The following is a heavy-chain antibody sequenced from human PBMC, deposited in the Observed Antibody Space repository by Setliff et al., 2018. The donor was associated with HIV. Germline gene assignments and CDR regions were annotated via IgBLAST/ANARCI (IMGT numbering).Heavy chain of an antibody. CDR3: ASPMFYDGKVV. Sequence: ASVKVSCKISGYTLTELSIHWVRQAPGKGLEWMANFDPEDGETFYAQKFQGRLTMSANTVYMDLTTLRSEDTAVYYCASPMFYDGKVVWGQGTPVTVSS. J-gene: IGHJ4*02. D-gene: IGHD3-22*01. V-gene: IGHV1-24*01. CDR2: FDPEDGET. CDR1: GYTLTELS.